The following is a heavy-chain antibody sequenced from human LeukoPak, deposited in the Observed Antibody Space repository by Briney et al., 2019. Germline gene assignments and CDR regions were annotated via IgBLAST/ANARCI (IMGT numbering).Heavy chain of an antibody. J-gene: IGHJ4*02. CDR3: ARGVWGYYYDSSGYPYYFDY. CDR1: GFTFSNYW. Sequence: GGSLRLSCAASGFTFSNYWMTWVRQAPGKGLEWVANIQQDGSEKYYVDSVKGRFTISRDNAKNSLYLQMNSLRAEDTALYYCARGVWGYYYDSSGYPYYFDYWGQGTLVTVSS. V-gene: IGHV3-7*03. D-gene: IGHD3-22*01. CDR2: IQQDGSEK.